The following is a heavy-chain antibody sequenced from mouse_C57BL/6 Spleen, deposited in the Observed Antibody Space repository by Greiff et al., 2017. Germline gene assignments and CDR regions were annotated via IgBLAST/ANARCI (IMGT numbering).Heavy chain of an antibody. CDR2: IYPRSGNT. CDR1: GYTFTSYG. J-gene: IGHJ2*01. D-gene: IGHD1-1*01. V-gene: IGHV1-81*01. CDR3: ARSGDGSPFDY. Sequence: VQLQQSGAELARPGASVKLSCKASGYTFTSYGISWVKQRTGQGLEWIGEIYPRSGNTYYNEKFKGKATLTADKSSSTAYMELRSLTFEDSAVYFCARSGDGSPFDYWGQGTTLTVSS.